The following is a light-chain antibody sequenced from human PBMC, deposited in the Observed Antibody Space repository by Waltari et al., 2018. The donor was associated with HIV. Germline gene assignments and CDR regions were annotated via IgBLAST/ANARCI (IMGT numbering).Light chain of an antibody. CDR1: SSNIGTNF. CDR3: TAWDDNLSGRVL. CDR2: RND. Sequence: QSVLTQPPSVSGTPGQTVTFSCSGASSNIGTNFVYWYQQLSGTAPKLLIYRNDRRASGVPDRFSGSKSGTSASLAITGLRSEDEADYYCTAWDDNLSGRVLFGGGTKLTVL. V-gene: IGLV1-47*01. J-gene: IGLJ2*01.